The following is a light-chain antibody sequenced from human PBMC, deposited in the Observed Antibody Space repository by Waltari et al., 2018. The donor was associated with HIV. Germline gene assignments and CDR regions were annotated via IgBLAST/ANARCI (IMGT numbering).Light chain of an antibody. J-gene: IGLJ2*01. V-gene: IGLV2-8*01. CDR1: SRGLVFYNS. CDR2: EVS. CDR3: SFYGGSNILV. Sequence: QSALTQPPSASGSPGPSVTIPCTVASRGLVFYNSFSWYQQRPGKAPKVIISEVSKRSSGVPNRFSGSTSGNTASLTVSGLQADDEAEYFCSFYGGSNILVFGGGTKLTVL.